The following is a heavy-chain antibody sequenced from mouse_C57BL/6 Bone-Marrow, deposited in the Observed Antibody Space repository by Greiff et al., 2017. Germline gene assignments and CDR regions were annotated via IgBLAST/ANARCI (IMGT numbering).Heavy chain of an antibody. CDR3: ARHEDLLLFMDY. D-gene: IGHD1-1*01. CDR1: GYTFTEYP. CDR2: FCTGGGSI. V-gene: IGHV1-62-2*01. J-gene: IGHJ4*01. Sequence: VQLVESGAELVKPGASVKLSCTASGYTFTEYPIPWVKQTSGQGLEWIAWFCTGGGSIYYNEKFKDTVTLTTDKTSSTVYMEISRLTSEDSSVYCCARHEDLLLFMDYWGQGTSVTVSS.